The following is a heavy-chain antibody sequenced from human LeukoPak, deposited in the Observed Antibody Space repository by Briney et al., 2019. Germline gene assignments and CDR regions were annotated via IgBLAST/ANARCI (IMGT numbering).Heavy chain of an antibody. CDR2: IYTSGST. Sequence: SETLSLTCTVSGDSINSYFWTWIRQPAGKGLEWIGRIYTSGSTNYNPSLKSRVTMSVDTSKNQFSLKLSSVTAADTAVYYCARVPGPYSSSWYYFDYWGQGTLVTVSS. D-gene: IGHD6-13*01. V-gene: IGHV4-4*07. CDR1: GDSINSYF. J-gene: IGHJ4*02. CDR3: ARVPGPYSSSWYYFDY.